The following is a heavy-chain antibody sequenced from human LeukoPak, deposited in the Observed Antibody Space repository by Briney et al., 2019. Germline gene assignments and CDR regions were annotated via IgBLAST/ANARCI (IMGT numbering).Heavy chain of an antibody. CDR1: GYTFTSYY. Sequence: ASVKVSCKASGYTFTSYYMHWVRQAPGQGLEWMGIINPSGGSTSYAQKFQGRVTMTRDTSTSTVYMELSSLRSEDTAVYYCARDRWFGELFGEASHKDYYYYMDVWGKGTTVTISS. CDR3: ARDRWFGELFGEASHKDYYYYMDV. J-gene: IGHJ6*03. V-gene: IGHV1-46*01. D-gene: IGHD3-10*01. CDR2: INPSGGST.